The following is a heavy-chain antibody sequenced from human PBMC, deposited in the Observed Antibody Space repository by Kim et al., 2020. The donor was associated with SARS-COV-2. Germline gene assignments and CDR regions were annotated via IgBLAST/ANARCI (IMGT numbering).Heavy chain of an antibody. CDR3: ARATVGYYYGMDV. CDR2: INHSGST. D-gene: IGHD1-26*01. J-gene: IGHJ6*02. CDR1: GGSFSGYY. V-gene: IGHV4-34*01. Sequence: SETLSLTCAVYGGSFSGYYWSWIRQPPGKGLEWIGEINHSGSTNYNPSLKSRVTISVDTSKNQFSLKLSSVTAADTAVYYCARATVGYYYGMDVWGQGTTVTVSS.